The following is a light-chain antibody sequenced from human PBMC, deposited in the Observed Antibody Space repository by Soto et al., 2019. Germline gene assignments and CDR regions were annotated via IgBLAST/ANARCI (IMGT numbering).Light chain of an antibody. CDR1: QTISRY. J-gene: IGKJ2*02. V-gene: IGKV1-39*01. CDR2: AIS. CDR3: QQSYSTPPCT. Sequence: DLQMTQSPSSLSASVGDRVTITCRASQTISRYLNWYQQKPGKAPKLLIYAISNLQSGVPSRFSGSGSGTDFTLTISSLQPEDFATYYCQQSYSTPPCTFGQGTKVEIK.